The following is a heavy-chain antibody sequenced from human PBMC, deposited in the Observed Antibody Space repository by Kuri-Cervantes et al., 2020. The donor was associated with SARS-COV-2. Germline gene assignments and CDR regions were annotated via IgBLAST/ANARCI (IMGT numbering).Heavy chain of an antibody. CDR2: IYYSGTT. CDR3: AKYGTGDYLSTYFVRGSWFDP. D-gene: IGHD3-3*01. CDR1: GGSISGSSYY. Sequence: GSLRLSCTVSGGSISGSSYYWGWIRQPPGKGLEWMGSIYYSGTTYYKSSLKSRVTISAETSKNQFTLRLSSVTAADTAVYFCAKYGTGDYLSTYFVRGSWFDPWGQGTLVTVSS. V-gene: IGHV4-39*06. J-gene: IGHJ5*02.